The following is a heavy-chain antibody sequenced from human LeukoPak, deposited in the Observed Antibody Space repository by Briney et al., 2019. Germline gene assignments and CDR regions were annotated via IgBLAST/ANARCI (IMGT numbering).Heavy chain of an antibody. CDR2: IMPLLGTT. J-gene: IGHJ5*02. Sequence: SVKVSCKTSGCTFNNSAISWVRQAPGQGLEWLGGIMPLLGTTGYAQKFQGRVTITKDESTRTVYLELTSLTSHDTAVYYCARDVHGDYGSGWFVPWGEGTLVSVS. V-gene: IGHV1-69*05. CDR3: ARDVHGDYGSGWFVP. CDR1: GCTFNNSA. D-gene: IGHD4-17*01.